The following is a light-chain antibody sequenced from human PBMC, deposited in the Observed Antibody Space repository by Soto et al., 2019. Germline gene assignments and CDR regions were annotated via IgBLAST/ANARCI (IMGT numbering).Light chain of an antibody. J-gene: IGLJ1*01. V-gene: IGLV2-14*03. CDR2: DVS. CDR3: SSYSTGGSYV. CDR1: SSDVGGYNS. Sequence: QSVLTQPASVSGSPGQSIAISCNGTSSDVGGYNSASWYQQHPGKAPKLLIYDVSNRPSGVSNRFSGSKSGNTASLTISGLQAEDEADYYCSSYSTGGSYVFGTGTKVTVL.